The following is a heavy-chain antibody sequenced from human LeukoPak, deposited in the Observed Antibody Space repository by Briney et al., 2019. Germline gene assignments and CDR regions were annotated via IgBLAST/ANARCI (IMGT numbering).Heavy chain of an antibody. D-gene: IGHD6-19*01. Sequence: GESLKISCNGSGYGFPNYWIGWLRQMPGKGREWRGIIYPADSDARYSPSFQGLVTLSADKSISTAYLQWSSLKASDTAMYYCARSSGSGWSFFDYWGQGTLVTVSS. CDR3: ARSSGSGWSFFDY. CDR1: GYGFPNYW. CDR2: IYPADSDA. J-gene: IGHJ4*02. V-gene: IGHV5-51*01.